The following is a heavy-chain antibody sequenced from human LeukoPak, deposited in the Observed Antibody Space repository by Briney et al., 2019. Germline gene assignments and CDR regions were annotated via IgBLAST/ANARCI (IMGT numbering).Heavy chain of an antibody. CDR1: GGSISSYY. Sequence: SETLSLTCTVSGGSISSYYWGWIRQPPGKGLEWIGSIYYSGSTYYNPSLKSRVTISVDTSKNQFSLKLSSVTAAECFDYWGWIRQPPGKGLEWIGSIYYSGSTYYNPSLKSRVTISVDTSKNQFSLKLSSVTAAEYFDYWGQGTLVTVSS. D-gene: IGHD1-26*01. CDR2: IYYSGST. CDR3: WIRQPPGKGLEWIGSIYYSGSTYYNPSLKSRVTISVDTSKNQFSLKLSSVTAAEYFDY. J-gene: IGHJ4*02. V-gene: IGHV4-39*01.